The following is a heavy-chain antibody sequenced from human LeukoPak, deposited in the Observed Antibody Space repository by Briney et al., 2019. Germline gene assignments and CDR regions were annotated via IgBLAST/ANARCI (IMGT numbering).Heavy chain of an antibody. V-gene: IGHV3-53*01. Sequence: GGSLRLSCAASGVTVSSNYMSWVRQAPGKGLDWVSTLYRGGSTYYADSVKGRFTISRDTSKNTLHLQMNSLRAEDTAVYYCVAPGSPAGSYYYGDYWGQGSLVTVSS. CDR3: VAPGSPAGSYYYGDY. CDR1: GVTVSSNY. D-gene: IGHD3-10*01. CDR2: LYRGGST. J-gene: IGHJ4*02.